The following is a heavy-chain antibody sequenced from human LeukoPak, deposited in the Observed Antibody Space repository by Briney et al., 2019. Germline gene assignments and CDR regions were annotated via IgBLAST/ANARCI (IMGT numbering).Heavy chain of an antibody. D-gene: IGHD6-6*01. CDR3: ARAGFVPTLDY. CDR1: GFTVSSNY. V-gene: IGHV3-66*01. J-gene: IGHJ4*02. Sequence: GGSLRLSCAASGFTVSSNYMSWVRQAPGKGLEWVSVIYSSGSTYYADSVKGRFTISRDNSKNTLYLQMNSLRAEDTAVYYCARAGFVPTLDYWGQGTLVTVSS. CDR2: IYSSGST.